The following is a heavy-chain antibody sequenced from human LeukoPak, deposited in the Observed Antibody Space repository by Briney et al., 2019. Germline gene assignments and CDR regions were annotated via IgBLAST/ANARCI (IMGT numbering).Heavy chain of an antibody. D-gene: IGHD3-10*01. J-gene: IGHJ5*02. Sequence: GGSLRLSCVASGVTFRNYWMTWVRQAPGEGLERVSNIHKSGSEKDFVPSVRGRLTISRANAKASLYLQMSSLRAEETAVYYCVRGGSGTVVRGVAWAWFDPWGEGTLVTVSS. CDR3: VRGGSGTVVRGVAWAWFDP. CDR1: GVTFRNYW. V-gene: IGHV3-7*05. CDR2: IHKSGSEK.